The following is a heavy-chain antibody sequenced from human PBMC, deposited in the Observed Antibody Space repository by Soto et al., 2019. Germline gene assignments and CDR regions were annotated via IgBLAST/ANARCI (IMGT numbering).Heavy chain of an antibody. J-gene: IGHJ6*02. D-gene: IGHD4-17*01. CDR2: IIPIFGTA. V-gene: IGHV1-69*12. CDR1: GGTFSSYA. CDR3: ARAPTTVTTTYYYYGMDV. Sequence: QVQLVQSGAEVKKPGSSVKVSCKASGGTFSSYAISWVRQAPGQGLEWMGGIIPIFGTANYAQKFQGRVTITADESTRTAYMELSSLRSEDTAVYYCARAPTTVTTTYYYYGMDVWGQGTTVTVSS.